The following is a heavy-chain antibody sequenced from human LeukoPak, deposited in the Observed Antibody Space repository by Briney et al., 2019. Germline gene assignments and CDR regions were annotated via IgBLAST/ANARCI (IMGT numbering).Heavy chain of an antibody. CDR2: ITNGGGGT. D-gene: IGHD2-2*01. V-gene: IGHV3-23*01. CDR3: AKATVVLAAMGSFDC. Sequence: GGSLRLSCAASGFTFSSSAMSWVRQAPGKGLEWVSGITNGGGGTYYADSVKGRFTISRDNSKNTLYLQMNSLRAEDTAVYYCAKATVVLAAMGSFDCWGQGTLVTVSS. J-gene: IGHJ4*02. CDR1: GFTFSSSA.